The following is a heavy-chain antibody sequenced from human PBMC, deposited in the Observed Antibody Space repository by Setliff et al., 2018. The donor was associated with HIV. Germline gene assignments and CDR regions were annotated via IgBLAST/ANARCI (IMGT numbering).Heavy chain of an antibody. CDR3: ATSTPPAY. Sequence: SETLSLTCAVYGGSFSGYYWSWIRQPPGRGLEWIGEINHSGSTNYNPSLKSRVTVSVDTSKNQFSLKLSSVTAADTAVYYCATSTPPAYWGQGTLVTVSS. V-gene: IGHV4-34*01. CDR1: GGSFSGYY. J-gene: IGHJ4*02. CDR2: INHSGST.